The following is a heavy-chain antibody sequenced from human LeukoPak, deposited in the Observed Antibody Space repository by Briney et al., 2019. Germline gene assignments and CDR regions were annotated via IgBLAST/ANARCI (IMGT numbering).Heavy chain of an antibody. D-gene: IGHD2-2*02. V-gene: IGHV1-2*02. Sequence: GASVKVSCKASGYTFTGYYMHWVRQAPGQGLEWMGWINPNSGGTNYAQKFQGRVTMTRDTSISTAYMELSRLRSDDTAVYYCARGYCSSTSRYTDLYYFDYWGQGTLVTVSS. J-gene: IGHJ4*02. CDR3: ARGYCSSTSRYTDLYYFDY. CDR1: GYTFTGYY. CDR2: INPNSGGT.